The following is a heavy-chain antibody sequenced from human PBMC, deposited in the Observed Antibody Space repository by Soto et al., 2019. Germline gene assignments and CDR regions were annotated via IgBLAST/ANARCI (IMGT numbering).Heavy chain of an antibody. CDR3: ARRIAAAQYYYYYVLDF. CDR2: IDPSDSYT. D-gene: IGHD6-13*01. CDR1: GYSFTSYW. J-gene: IGHJ6*02. V-gene: IGHV5-10-1*01. Sequence: PGESLKISCKGSGYSFTSYWISWVRQMPGKGLEWMGRIDPSDSYTNYSPSFQGHVTISADKSISTAYLQWSSLKASDTAMYYCARRIAAAQYYYYYVLDFWGQGTTVTSP.